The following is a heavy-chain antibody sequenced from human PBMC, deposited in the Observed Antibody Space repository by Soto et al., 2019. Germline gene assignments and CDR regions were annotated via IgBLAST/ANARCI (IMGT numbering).Heavy chain of an antibody. D-gene: IGHD2-2*01. CDR2: IDWDDDK. V-gene: IGHV2-70*01. CDR3: ARIQRECSSTSCYLDWFDP. J-gene: IGHJ5*02. Sequence: SGPTLVKPTQTLTLTCTFSGFSLSTSGKCVSWIRQPPGKALEWLALIDWDDDKYYSTSLKTRLTVSKDTSKNQVVLTMTNMDPVDTATYYCARIQRECSSTSCYLDWFDPWGQGTLVTVSS. CDR1: GFSLSTSGKC.